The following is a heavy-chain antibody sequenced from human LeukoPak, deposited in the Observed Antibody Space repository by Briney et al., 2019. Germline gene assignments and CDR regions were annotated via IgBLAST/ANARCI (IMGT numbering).Heavy chain of an antibody. Sequence: GRSLRLSCAASGFTFDDYSMHWVRQAPGKGLEWVSGISWNSGTIGYADSVEGRFTIFRDNARNSLYLQMNSLRVEDTALYYCAKDAYYGSGSYSPFWGQGTLVTVSS. V-gene: IGHV3-9*01. CDR3: AKDAYYGSGSYSPF. CDR1: GFTFDDYS. J-gene: IGHJ4*02. CDR2: ISWNSGTI. D-gene: IGHD3-10*01.